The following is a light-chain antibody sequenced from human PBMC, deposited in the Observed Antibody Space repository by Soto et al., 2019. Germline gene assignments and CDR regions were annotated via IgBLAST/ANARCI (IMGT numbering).Light chain of an antibody. CDR2: DTS. CDR3: QPYNNWPLT. V-gene: IGKV3-15*01. J-gene: IGKJ4*01. Sequence: TQSPDTLSLSPGERVTLSCRASQSVRNNYLTWYQHKPGQTPRLLIYDTSTRATGVPARFSGSRSGPEFTLTINSLQSEDLAIYYCQPYNNWPLTFGGGTKVDIK. CDR1: QSVRNN.